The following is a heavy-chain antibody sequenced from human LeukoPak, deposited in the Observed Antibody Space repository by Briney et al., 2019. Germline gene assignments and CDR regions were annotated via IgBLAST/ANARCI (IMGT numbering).Heavy chain of an antibody. D-gene: IGHD4-17*01. CDR3: VKDGADYGENGWFDP. CDR2: ISNSGGVT. J-gene: IGHJ5*02. Sequence: GGSRRLSCSASGFTFSTYAMHCVRQAPGKGVEHVSVISNSGGVTYCAESLKGRFTISRDNSKNTLYLQMSSLRPEDTAVYYCVKDGADYGENGWFDPWGQGTLVTVSS. V-gene: IGHV3-64D*09. CDR1: GFTFSTYA.